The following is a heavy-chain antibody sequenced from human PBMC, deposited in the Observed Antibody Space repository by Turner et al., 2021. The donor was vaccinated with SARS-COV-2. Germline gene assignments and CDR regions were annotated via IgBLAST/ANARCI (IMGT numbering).Heavy chain of an antibody. CDR1: GGTFSSYA. D-gene: IGHD6-13*01. J-gene: IGHJ5*02. V-gene: IGHV1-69*04. CDR3: ASLYQGIAAAVISWFDP. Sequence: QVQLVQSLAVVKQPGSSVKVSCPPSGGTFSSYAISWVRQAHGQGLEWMGRIITILGIANYAKKCQGRVTITADKSTNTAYMERSRLRSEDTAVYYCASLYQGIAAAVISWFDPWGQGTLVTVSS. CDR2: IITILGIA.